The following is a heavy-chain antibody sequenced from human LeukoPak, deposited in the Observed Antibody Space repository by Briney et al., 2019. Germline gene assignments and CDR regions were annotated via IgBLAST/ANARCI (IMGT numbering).Heavy chain of an antibody. V-gene: IGHV4-34*01. CDR1: GGSFSGYY. J-gene: IGHJ4*02. CDR3: ARGRGGYGWLQPRRPKYFDC. CDR2: TNHSGST. D-gene: IGHD5-24*01. Sequence: SETLSLTCAVYGGSFSGYYWSWIRQPPGKGLEWIGETNHSGSTNYNPSLKSRVTISVDTSKNQFSLKLSSVTAADTAVYYCARGRGGYGWLQPRRPKYFDCWGQGTLVTVSS.